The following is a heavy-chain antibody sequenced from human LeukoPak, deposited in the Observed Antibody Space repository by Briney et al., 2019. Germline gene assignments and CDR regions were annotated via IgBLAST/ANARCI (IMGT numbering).Heavy chain of an antibody. CDR1: GFTFSTSW. CDR2: IKQDGSAK. Sequence: GGSLRLSCAASGFTFSTSWMSWVRQAPGKGLGWVANIKQDGSAKYYVDSVKGRFTISRDNAKNSLYLQMNSLRAEDTAVYYCARFSLYDNSGYYSWLFDFWGQGTQVTVSS. V-gene: IGHV3-7*01. J-gene: IGHJ4*02. CDR3: ARFSLYDNSGYYSWLFDF. D-gene: IGHD3-22*01.